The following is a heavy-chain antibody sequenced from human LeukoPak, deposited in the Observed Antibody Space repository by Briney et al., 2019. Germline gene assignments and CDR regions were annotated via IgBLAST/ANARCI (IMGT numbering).Heavy chain of an antibody. V-gene: IGHV4-34*01. D-gene: IGHD3-10*01. J-gene: IGHJ6*03. CDR3: ARQGRAYGSGSYYRYYYYYYMDV. CDR2: INHSGST. CDR1: VGSFSGYH. Sequence: SETLSLTCAVYVGSFSGYHWSWIRQPPGKGLEWIGEINHSGSTNYNPSLKSRVTISVDTSKNQFSLKLSSVTAADTAVYYCARQGRAYGSGSYYRYYYYYYMDVWGKGTTVTISS.